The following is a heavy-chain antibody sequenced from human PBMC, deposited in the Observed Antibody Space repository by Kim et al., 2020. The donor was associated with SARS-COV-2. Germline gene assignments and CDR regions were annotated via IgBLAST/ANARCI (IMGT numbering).Heavy chain of an antibody. Sequence: SETLSLTCAVYGGSFSGYYWSWIRQPPGKGLEWIGEINHSGSTNYNPSLKSRVTISVDTSKNQFSLKLSSVTAADTAVYYCAREAPYGEVDYWGQGTLVTVSS. V-gene: IGHV4-34*01. CDR3: AREAPYGEVDY. J-gene: IGHJ4*02. CDR1: GGSFSGYY. D-gene: IGHD4-17*01. CDR2: INHSGST.